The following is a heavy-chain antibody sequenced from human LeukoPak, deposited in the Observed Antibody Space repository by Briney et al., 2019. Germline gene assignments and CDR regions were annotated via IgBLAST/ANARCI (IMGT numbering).Heavy chain of an antibody. D-gene: IGHD3-16*01. Sequence: GGSLRLSCAASGFTFSNYGVHWVRQAPGKGLQWVAIISSDGSEPYYADSVRGRFTISRDNSMNTLYLQVNSLRPDDTAVYYCARVYYDGYYDYIDVWGKGTTVTVSS. CDR3: ARVYYDGYYDYIDV. CDR1: GFTFSNYG. CDR2: ISSDGSEP. V-gene: IGHV3-30*03. J-gene: IGHJ6*03.